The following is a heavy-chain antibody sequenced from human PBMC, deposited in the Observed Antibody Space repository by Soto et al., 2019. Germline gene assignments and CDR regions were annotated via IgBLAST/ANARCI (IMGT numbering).Heavy chain of an antibody. CDR2: INHSGST. Sequence: SETLSLTCAVYGGSFSGYYWSWIRQPPGKGLEWIGEINHSGSTNYNPSLKSRVTISVDTSKNQFSLKLSSVTAADTAVYYCARGGMLTATRFDYWGQGTLVTVSS. V-gene: IGHV4-34*01. CDR3: ARGGMLTATRFDY. J-gene: IGHJ4*02. CDR1: GGSFSGYY. D-gene: IGHD2-8*01.